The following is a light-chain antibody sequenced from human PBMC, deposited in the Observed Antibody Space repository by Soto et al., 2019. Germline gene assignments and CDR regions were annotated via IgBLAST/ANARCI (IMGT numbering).Light chain of an antibody. CDR2: VAS. CDR3: LQQNNYPRT. CDR1: QGIRND. Sequence: DIQMTQSPSSLSASVGDGVTITCRASQGIRNDLSWYQQKPGEAPKRLVYVASSLDGGVPARFSGSGSGTEFTLTISSLQPEDFATYYCLQQNNYPRTFGQGTKGDIK. V-gene: IGKV1-17*01. J-gene: IGKJ2*01.